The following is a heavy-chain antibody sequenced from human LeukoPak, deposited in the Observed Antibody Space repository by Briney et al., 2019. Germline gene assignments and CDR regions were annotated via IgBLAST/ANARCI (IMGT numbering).Heavy chain of an antibody. CDR2: IYYSGST. V-gene: IGHV4-59*01. Sequence: KPSETLSLTCTVSGGSISSYYWSWIRQPPGKGLEWIGYIYYSGSTNYNPSLKSRVTISVDTSKNQLSLKLSSVPAADTAVYYCARVLAAADYWGQGTLVTVSS. D-gene: IGHD6-13*01. CDR3: ARVLAAADY. CDR1: GGSISSYY. J-gene: IGHJ4*02.